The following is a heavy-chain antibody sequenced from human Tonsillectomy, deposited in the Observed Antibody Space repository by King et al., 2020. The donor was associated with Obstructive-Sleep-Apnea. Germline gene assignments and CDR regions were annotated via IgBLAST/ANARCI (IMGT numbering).Heavy chain of an antibody. CDR3: AKRCSSGWYDY. V-gene: IGHV3-23*04. CDR2: IGGSGGST. CDR1: GFTYDSYA. J-gene: IGHJ4*02. Sequence: VQLVESGGGLEQPGGSLRLSCSASGFTYDSYAMSLVRQAPGKGLEWVSAIGGSGGSTYYADSVRGRFTISRDNSKNTLHLQMNSLRADDTAVYYCAKRCSSGWYDYWGQGTLVTVSS. D-gene: IGHD6-19*01.